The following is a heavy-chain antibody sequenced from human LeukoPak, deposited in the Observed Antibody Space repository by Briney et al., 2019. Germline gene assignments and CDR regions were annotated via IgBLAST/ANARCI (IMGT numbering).Heavy chain of an antibody. D-gene: IGHD4-17*01. Sequence: SETLSLTCTVSGGSISSYYWSWIRQPPGKELEWIGYLYYSGSTNYNPSFKSRVTMSVATSKNQFSLKLNSMTAADTAVYFCARGRYNDYGFDYWGQGTLVTVSS. CDR3: ARGRYNDYGFDY. J-gene: IGHJ4*02. CDR1: GGSISSYY. V-gene: IGHV4-59*01. CDR2: LYYSGST.